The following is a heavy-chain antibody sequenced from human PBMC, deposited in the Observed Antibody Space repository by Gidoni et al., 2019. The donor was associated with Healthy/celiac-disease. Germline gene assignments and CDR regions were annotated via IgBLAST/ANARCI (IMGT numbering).Heavy chain of an antibody. CDR2: IIPILGIA. V-gene: IGHV1-69*02. D-gene: IGHD3-10*01. J-gene: IGHJ5*02. Sequence: QVQLVQSGAAVKKPGSSVKVSCKASGGTFSSYTISWVRQAPGQGLEWMGRIIPILGIANYAQKFQGRVTITADKSTSTAYMELSSLRPEDTAVYYCARGGPGSYSPSTGFDPWGQGTLVTVSS. CDR3: ARGGPGSYSPSTGFDP. CDR1: GGTFSSYT.